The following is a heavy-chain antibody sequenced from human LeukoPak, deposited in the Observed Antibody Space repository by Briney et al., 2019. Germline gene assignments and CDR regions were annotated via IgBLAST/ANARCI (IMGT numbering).Heavy chain of an antibody. J-gene: IGHJ4*02. CDR3: AKDQGRSDY. CDR2: ISYDGSNK. CDR1: GFTFSSYG. Sequence: PGRSLRLSCAASGFTFSSYGMHWVRQAPGKGLEWVAVISYDGSNKYYADSVKGRFTISRDNSKKTLYLQMNSLRAEDTAVYYCAKDQGRSDYWGQGTLVTVSS. V-gene: IGHV3-30*18.